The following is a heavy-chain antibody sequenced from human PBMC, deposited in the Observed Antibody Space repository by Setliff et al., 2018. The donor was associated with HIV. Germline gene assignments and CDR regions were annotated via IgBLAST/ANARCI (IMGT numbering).Heavy chain of an antibody. CDR1: GGSINSGGYY. CDR2: IYTSGLT. Sequence: SETLSLTCTVSGGSINSGGYYWVWIRQPALKGLEWIGRIYTSGLTNYNPSLKSRVTIAVDTSQNQVSLKLISVTASDAAVYYCARARYIVIRGDAGMDVWGPGTTVTVSS. D-gene: IGHD3-10*01. V-gene: IGHV4-61*02. CDR3: ARARYIVIRGDAGMDV. J-gene: IGHJ6*02.